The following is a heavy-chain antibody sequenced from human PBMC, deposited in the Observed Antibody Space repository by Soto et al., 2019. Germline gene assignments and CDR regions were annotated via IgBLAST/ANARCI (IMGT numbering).Heavy chain of an antibody. CDR3: AKGGAIVAAGTRVYLYNAMDV. CDR1: GYTFTSYG. D-gene: IGHD1-26*01. Sequence: GASVKVSCKASGYTFTSYGISWVRQAPGQGLEWMGWIGAYNGNTNYAQKLQGRVTMTTDTSTSTAYMELRSLRSDDTAEYYCAKGGAIVAAGTRVYLYNAMDVWGQGTTVTVSS. J-gene: IGHJ6*02. CDR2: IGAYNGNT. V-gene: IGHV1-18*01.